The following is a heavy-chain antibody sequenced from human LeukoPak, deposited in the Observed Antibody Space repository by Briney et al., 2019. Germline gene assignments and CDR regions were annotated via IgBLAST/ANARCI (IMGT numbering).Heavy chain of an antibody. J-gene: IGHJ4*02. CDR1: GYSISSGYY. Sequence: SETLSLTCAVSGYSISSGYYWGWIRQPPGKGLEWIGSIYHSGGTYYNPSLKSRVTISVDTSKNQFSLKLSSVTAADTAVYYCARVGVQRTFDYWGQGTLVTVSS. D-gene: IGHD5-18*01. V-gene: IGHV4-38-2*01. CDR3: ARVGVQRTFDY. CDR2: IYHSGGT.